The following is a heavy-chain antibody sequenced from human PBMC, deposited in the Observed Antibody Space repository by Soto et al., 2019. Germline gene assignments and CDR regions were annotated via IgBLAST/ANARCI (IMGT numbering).Heavy chain of an antibody. V-gene: IGHV5-51*01. Sequence: GESLKISCKGSGYSFAIYWIGWVRQMPGKGLEWMGIIYPDDSDIRYSPSFQGQVTVSADKSISTAYLQWSSLKASDTAIYYCARQYGSGSFDYWGQGTLVTVSS. CDR3: ARQYGSGSFDY. J-gene: IGHJ4*02. CDR2: IYPDDSDI. D-gene: IGHD3-10*01. CDR1: GYSFAIYW.